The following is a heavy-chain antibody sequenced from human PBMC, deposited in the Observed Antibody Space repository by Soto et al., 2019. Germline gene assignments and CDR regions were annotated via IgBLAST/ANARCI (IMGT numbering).Heavy chain of an antibody. D-gene: IGHD3-10*01. CDR1: GYSISSNNW. V-gene: IGHV4-28*01. Sequence: SETLSLTCAVSGYSISSNNWWVWIRQPPGKALEWIGHIYYDGSTYYNPSLKSRATMSVDTSTNQFSLKLSSVTAVDTVVYYCARRMTNSYGLDYWGQGTLVTVSS. CDR3: ARRMTNSYGLDY. CDR2: IYYDGST. J-gene: IGHJ4*02.